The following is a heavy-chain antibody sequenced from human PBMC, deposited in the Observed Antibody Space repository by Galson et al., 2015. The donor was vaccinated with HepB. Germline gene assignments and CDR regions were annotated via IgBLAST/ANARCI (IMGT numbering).Heavy chain of an antibody. CDR3: ARGGRVGYCSSTSCANWFDP. CDR2: INPSGGST. D-gene: IGHD2-2*01. Sequence: SVKVSCKASGYTFTSYYMHWVRQAPGQGLEWMGIINPSGGSTSYAQKFQGRVTMTRDTSTSTVYMELSSLRSEDTAVYYCARGGRVGYCSSTSCANWFDPWGQGTLVTVSS. V-gene: IGHV1-46*01. J-gene: IGHJ5*02. CDR1: GYTFTSYY.